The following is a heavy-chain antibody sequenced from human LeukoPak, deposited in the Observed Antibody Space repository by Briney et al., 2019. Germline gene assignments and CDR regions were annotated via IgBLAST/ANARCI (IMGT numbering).Heavy chain of an antibody. V-gene: IGHV3-23*01. CDR2: ISGSGGHT. CDR3: AKGGAATMRDGYNYYYYYMEV. CDR1: GITFSSHA. Sequence: PGGSLRLSCAASGITFSSHAMSWVRQAPGTGLEWVSLISGSGGHTYYGDSVKGRFTISRDNSTNRLYLQMNSLRPEDTAVYYCAKGGAATMRDGYNYYYYYMEVWGRGTTVTVSS. J-gene: IGHJ6*03. D-gene: IGHD5-24*01.